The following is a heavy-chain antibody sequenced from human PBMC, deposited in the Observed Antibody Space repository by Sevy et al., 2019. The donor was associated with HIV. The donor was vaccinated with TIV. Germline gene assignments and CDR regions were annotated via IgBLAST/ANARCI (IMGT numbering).Heavy chain of an antibody. J-gene: IGHJ3*02. CDR2: FKSKTDVGTT. D-gene: IGHD3-3*01. V-gene: IGHV3-15*01. CDR3: TTDTGISDYDFWSGRDDTFDN. CDR1: GFTFSNAW. Sequence: GGSLRLSCAASGFTFSNAWMSWFRRAPGKGLDGVGRFKSKTDVGTTEYAAPVKGRFTISTDESKNTLYLQMNSLKTEDTAVYYCTTDTGISDYDFWSGRDDTFDNWGQGTMVTVSS.